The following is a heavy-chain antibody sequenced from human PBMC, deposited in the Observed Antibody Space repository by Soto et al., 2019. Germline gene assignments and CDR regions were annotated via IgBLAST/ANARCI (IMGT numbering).Heavy chain of an antibody. Sequence: PGEPLRISCATSGFSFNTYEMDWVRQAPGKGLEWVSYISTSGSTIYYADSVKGRFTISRDNGKNSLYLQMNSLRAEDTAVYYCAYGGSCDYWGQGTQVTVPQ. CDR2: ISTSGSTI. D-gene: IGHD1-26*01. J-gene: IGHJ4*02. CDR3: AYGGSCDY. V-gene: IGHV3-48*03. CDR1: GFSFNTYE.